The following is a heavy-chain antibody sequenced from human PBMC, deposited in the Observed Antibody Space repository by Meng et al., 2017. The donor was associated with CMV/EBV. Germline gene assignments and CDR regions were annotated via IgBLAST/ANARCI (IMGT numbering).Heavy chain of an antibody. J-gene: IGHJ4*02. Sequence: GESLKISCAASGFTFSSYGMHWVRQAPGKGLEWVAVIWYDGSNKYYADSVKGRFTISRDNSKNTLYLQMNSLRAEDTAVYYCARDLSIAARPLWGQGTLVTVSS. D-gene: IGHD6-6*01. V-gene: IGHV3-33*01. CDR3: ARDLSIAARPL. CDR2: IWYDGSNK. CDR1: GFTFSSYG.